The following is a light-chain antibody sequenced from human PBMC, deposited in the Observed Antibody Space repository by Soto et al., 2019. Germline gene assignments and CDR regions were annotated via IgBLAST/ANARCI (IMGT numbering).Light chain of an antibody. V-gene: IGKV3-15*01. J-gene: IGKJ5*01. CDR2: GAS. CDR1: QSVSSSY. Sequence: EVVLPQSPGTLSLSPGERATLSCRASQSVSSSYLAWYQQKPGQAPRLVIYGASTRATGIPARFSGSGSGTEFTLTISSLQSEDFAVYYCQQYNNWPPITFGQGTLLEIK. CDR3: QQYNNWPPIT.